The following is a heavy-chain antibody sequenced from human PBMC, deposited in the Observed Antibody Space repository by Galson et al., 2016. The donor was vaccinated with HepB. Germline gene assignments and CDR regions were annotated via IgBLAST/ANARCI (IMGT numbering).Heavy chain of an antibody. V-gene: IGHV4-39*01. CDR2: IYYSGST. J-gene: IGHJ4*02. Sequence: SETLSLTCTVSGGSISSSSYYWGWIRQPPGKGLEWIGSIYYSGSTYYNPSLKSRVTISVDTSKDQFSLKLSSVTAADTAVYYRARSTVTTFYYWGQGTLVTVSS. D-gene: IGHD4-17*01. CDR3: ARSTVTTFYY. CDR1: GGSISSSSYY.